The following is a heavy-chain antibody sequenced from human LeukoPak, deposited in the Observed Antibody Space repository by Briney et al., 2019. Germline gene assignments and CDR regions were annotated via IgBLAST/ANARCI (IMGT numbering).Heavy chain of an antibody. CDR2: VYKNGHL. V-gene: IGHV4-59*01. D-gene: IGHD3-22*01. CDR3: ASGKYYYDESASLNRASRTALDV. J-gene: IGHJ3*01. Sequence: ETLSLTCSVSGDSTTNYYCSWIRQSPGKGLEWLAYVYKNGHLDYNPSLRSRVTVSVDRSKTQFSLRLRSVTAADTAIYYCASGKYYYDESASLNRASRTALDVWAQGTMVIVSS. CDR1: GDSTTNYY.